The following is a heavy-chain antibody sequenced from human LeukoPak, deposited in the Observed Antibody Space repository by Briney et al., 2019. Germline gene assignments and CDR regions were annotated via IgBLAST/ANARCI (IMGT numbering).Heavy chain of an antibody. CDR1: GFTFSSYG. CDR3: AKVDSSGYYYLDAFDI. Sequence: GGTLRLSCAASGFTFSSYGMSWVRQAPGKGLEWVSAISGSGGSTYYADSVKGRFTISRDNSKNTLYLQMNSLRAEDTAVYYCAKVDSSGYYYLDAFDIWGQGTMVTVS. V-gene: IGHV3-23*01. J-gene: IGHJ3*02. D-gene: IGHD3-22*01. CDR2: ISGSGGST.